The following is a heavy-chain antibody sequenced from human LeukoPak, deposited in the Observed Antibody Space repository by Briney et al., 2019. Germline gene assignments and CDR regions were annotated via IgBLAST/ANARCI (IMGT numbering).Heavy chain of an antibody. CDR2: INPSGGST. V-gene: IGHV1-46*01. CDR3: ARDLRDFIKTDSSPWSGMDV. CDR1: GYTFSSYY. J-gene: IGHJ4*02. Sequence: GASVKLSCKAAGYTFSSYYMHWVRHAPGRGLECMGIINPSGGSTSYAQKFQSRVSMTRDTSTSTVYMELSSLRSEDTAVYYCARDLRDFIKTDSSPWSGMDVWGQGTLVTVSS. D-gene: IGHD3/OR15-3a*01.